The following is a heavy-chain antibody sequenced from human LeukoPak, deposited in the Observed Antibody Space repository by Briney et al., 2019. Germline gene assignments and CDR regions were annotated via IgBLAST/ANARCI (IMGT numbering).Heavy chain of an antibody. CDR1: GYTFTSYG. CDR3: ARDRGGTLLWFGEPDY. CDR2: ISAYNGNT. V-gene: IGHV1-18*01. D-gene: IGHD3-10*01. J-gene: IGHJ4*02. Sequence: ASVKVSCKASGYTFTSYGISWVRQAPGQGLEWMGWISAYNGNTNYAQKLQGRVTMTTDTSTSTAYMELRSLRSDDTAVYYCARDRGGTLLWFGEPDYWGQGTLVTISS.